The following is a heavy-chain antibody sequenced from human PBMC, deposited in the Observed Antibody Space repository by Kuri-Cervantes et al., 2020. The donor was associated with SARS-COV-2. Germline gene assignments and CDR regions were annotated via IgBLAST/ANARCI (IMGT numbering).Heavy chain of an antibody. D-gene: IGHD6-6*01. CDR2: IYYSGST. CDR1: GGSISSGSYY. J-gene: IGHJ5*02. V-gene: IGHV4-61*10. Sequence: ESLMIYCHVFGGSISSGSYYWSWIRQPAGKGLEWIGRIYYSGSTNYNPSLKSRVTISVDTSKNQFSLKLSSVTAADTAVYYCARVDSIAARPRLFEPWGQGTLVTVSS. CDR3: ARVDSIAARPRLFEP.